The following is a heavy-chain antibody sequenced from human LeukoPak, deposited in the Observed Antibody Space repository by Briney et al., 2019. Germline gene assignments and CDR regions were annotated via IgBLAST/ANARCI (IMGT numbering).Heavy chain of an antibody. J-gene: IGHJ3*02. Sequence: SETLSLTCTVSGGSISSYYWSWIRQPPGKGLEWIGYIYYSGSTNYNPSLKSRVTISVDTSNNQFSLKLSSVTAADTAVYYCARRPESMVTSKGAFDIWGQGTKVTVSS. CDR1: GGSISSYY. CDR3: ARRPESMVTSKGAFDI. CDR2: IYYSGST. D-gene: IGHD2-21*02. V-gene: IGHV4-59*01.